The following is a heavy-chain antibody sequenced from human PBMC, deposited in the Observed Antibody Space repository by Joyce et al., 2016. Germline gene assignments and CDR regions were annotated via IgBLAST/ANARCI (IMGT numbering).Heavy chain of an antibody. V-gene: IGHV1-8*01. CDR1: GYTFTSYD. J-gene: IGHJ5*02. Sequence: QVQLVQSGAEVKKPGASVKVSCKASGYTFTSYDITWVRQATGQGLEWMGGMNPNSGDTGYAQKFQGRGTLTRNTSISTAYMELSSLRSEDTAVYYCARERNFGDLSFDPWGQGTLVTVSS. CDR2: MNPNSGDT. D-gene: IGHD4-17*01. CDR3: ARERNFGDLSFDP.